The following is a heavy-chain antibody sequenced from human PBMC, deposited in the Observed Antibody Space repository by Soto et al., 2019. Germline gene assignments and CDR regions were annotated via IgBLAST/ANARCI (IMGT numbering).Heavy chain of an antibody. CDR2: ISGSGGRT. CDR3: ATSTYEVTTEVCAFGI. J-gene: IGHJ3*02. Sequence: EVQLVESGGGLVQPGGSLRLSCAASGLTFSSYAMSWVRQAPGKGLEWVSAISGSGGRTYYPDSVKGRFTISRDNPKNTLYLQITGLRAEDTAVHYCATSTYEVTTEVCAFGICGQGTMVTVSS. CDR1: GLTFSSYA. D-gene: IGHD4-17*01. V-gene: IGHV3-23*04.